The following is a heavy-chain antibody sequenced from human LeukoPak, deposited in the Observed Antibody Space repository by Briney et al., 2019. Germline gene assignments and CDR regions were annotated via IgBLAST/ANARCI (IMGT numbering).Heavy chain of an antibody. CDR1: GGSISSSNW. D-gene: IGHD2-21*02. J-gene: IGHJ6*02. V-gene: IGHV4-4*02. CDR3: ARVPFDTDSYYYYFGMDV. CDR2: VYQTGGT. Sequence: SETLSLTCAVSGGSISSSNWWSWVRQPPGKGLEWIGEVYQTGGTNYNPSLKSRVTILVDTSENQFSLKLTSVTAADTAVYYCARVPFDTDSYYYYFGMDVWGQGTTVTVSS.